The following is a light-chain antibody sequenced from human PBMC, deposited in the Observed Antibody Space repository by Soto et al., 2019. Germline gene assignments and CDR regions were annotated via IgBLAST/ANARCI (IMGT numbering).Light chain of an antibody. V-gene: IGKV1-5*01. CDR1: QTVNTW. CDR3: QLYDNNSRLRFT. Sequence: DIQMTQSPSTLSASVGDRVTITCRASQTVNTWLAWYQQKPGRAPKLLIFDASTLENGVPSRFSGSISGTHFTLTISSLQPDDFATYYCQLYDNNSRLRFTFGQGTKLEIK. CDR2: DAS. J-gene: IGKJ2*01.